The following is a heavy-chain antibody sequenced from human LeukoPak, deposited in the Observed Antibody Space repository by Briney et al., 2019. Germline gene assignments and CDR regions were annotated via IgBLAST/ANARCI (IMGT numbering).Heavy chain of an antibody. CDR1: GFTFSDYY. Sequence: PGGSLRLSCAASGFTFSDYYMSWIRQPPGKGLEWVSYISSSSSYTNYADSVKGRFTISRDNAKNALYLQMNSLRAEDTAVYYCARVRGYGYYYFDYWGQGTLVTVSS. CDR2: ISSSSSYT. CDR3: ARVRGYGYYYFDY. J-gene: IGHJ4*02. V-gene: IGHV3-11*06. D-gene: IGHD5-18*01.